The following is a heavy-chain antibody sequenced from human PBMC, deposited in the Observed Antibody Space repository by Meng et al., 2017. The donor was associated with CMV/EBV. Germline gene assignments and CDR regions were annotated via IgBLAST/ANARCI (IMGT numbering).Heavy chain of an antibody. V-gene: IGHV5-51*01. Sequence: GWVRQMPGKGLEWMGIIYPGDSDTRYSPSFQGQVTISADKSISTAYLQWSSLKASDTAMYYCARLARARWDIVVAPAAHQGSYYFDYWGQGTLVTVSS. D-gene: IGHD2-2*01. CDR3: ARLARARWDIVVAPAAHQGSYYFDY. J-gene: IGHJ4*02. CDR2: IYPGDSDT.